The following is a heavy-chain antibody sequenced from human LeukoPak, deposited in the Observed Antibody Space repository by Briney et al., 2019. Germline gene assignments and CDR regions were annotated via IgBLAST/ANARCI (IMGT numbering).Heavy chain of an antibody. Sequence: SETLSLTCTVSGGSISSYYWSWIRQPPGKGLEWIEYIYYSGSTNYNPSLKSRVTISVDTSKNQFSLKLSSVTAADTAVYYCARYISRDYGVGAFDIWGQGTMVTVSS. D-gene: IGHD4-17*01. J-gene: IGHJ3*02. CDR2: IYYSGST. V-gene: IGHV4-59*01. CDR1: GGSISSYY. CDR3: ARYISRDYGVGAFDI.